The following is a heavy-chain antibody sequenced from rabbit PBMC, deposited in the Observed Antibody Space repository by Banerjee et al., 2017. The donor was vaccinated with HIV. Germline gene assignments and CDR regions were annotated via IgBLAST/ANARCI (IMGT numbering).Heavy chain of an antibody. J-gene: IGHJ4*01. CDR1: GFDFSSNA. V-gene: IGHV1S47*01. Sequence: QEQLEESGGDLVQPEGSLTLTCKASGFDFSSNAMCWVRRAPGRRLEWIGCIYAGSSSAWYANWVNGRFTISRSTSLDTVDLKMTSLTAADTATYFCARGAGYGGYWFYFNLWAQAPWSPS. CDR3: ARGAGYGGYWFYFNL. D-gene: IGHD1-1*01. CDR2: IYAGSSSA.